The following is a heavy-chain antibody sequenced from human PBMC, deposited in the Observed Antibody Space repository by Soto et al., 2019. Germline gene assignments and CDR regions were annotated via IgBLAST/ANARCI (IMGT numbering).Heavy chain of an antibody. J-gene: IGHJ5*02. CDR3: ARIGVTFEEYGSGENWFDP. D-gene: IGHD3-10*01. V-gene: IGHV1-8*01. CDR2: MNPNSGNT. CDR1: GYPFTSYD. Sequence: ASVKVSCKASGYPFTSYDINWVRQATGQGLEWMGWMNPNSGNTGYAQKFQGRVTMTRNTSISTAYMELSSLRSEDTAVYYCARIGVTFEEYGSGENWFDPWGQGTLVTVSS.